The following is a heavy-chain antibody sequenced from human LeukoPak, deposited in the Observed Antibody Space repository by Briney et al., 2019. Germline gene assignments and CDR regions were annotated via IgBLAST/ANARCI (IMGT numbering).Heavy chain of an antibody. CDR2: IKQDGSEK. CDR3: ARVPNSSSWPKAAYYHYYGMDV. V-gene: IGHV3-7*01. D-gene: IGHD6-13*01. Sequence: GGSLRLSCAASGFSFSKYWMNWVRQAPGKGLEWVANIKQDGSEKYYVDSVKGRFTISRDNAKNLLYLQMNSLRVEDSALYYCARVPNSSSWPKAAYYHYYGMDVWGQGTTVTVSS. J-gene: IGHJ6*02. CDR1: GFSFSKYW.